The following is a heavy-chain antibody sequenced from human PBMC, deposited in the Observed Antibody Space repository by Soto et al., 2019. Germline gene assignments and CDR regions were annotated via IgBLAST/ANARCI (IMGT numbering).Heavy chain of an antibody. D-gene: IGHD3-10*01. CDR1: GGSISSYY. CDR2: IYYSGST. CDR3: ARGMVRGRGGMDV. J-gene: IGHJ6*02. Sequence: KTSETLSLTCTVSGGSISSYYWSWIRQPPGKGLEWIGYIYYSGSTNYNPSLTSRVTISVDTSKNQFSLKLSSVTAADTAVYYCARGMVRGRGGMDVWGQGTTVTVSS. V-gene: IGHV4-59*01.